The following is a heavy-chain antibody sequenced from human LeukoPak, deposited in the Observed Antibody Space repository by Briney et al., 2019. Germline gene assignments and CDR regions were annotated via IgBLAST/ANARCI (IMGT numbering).Heavy chain of an antibody. D-gene: IGHD1-26*01. Sequence: GGSLRLSCVVSGFTFNDYAMHWVRQIPENGLEWVSGISANSESIHYADSVRGRFTISRDNAKNSLYLQMNSLRAEDTAVYYCARGGGSYDYWGQGTLVTVSS. CDR2: ISANSESI. J-gene: IGHJ4*02. V-gene: IGHV3-9*01. CDR3: ARGGGSYDY. CDR1: GFTFNDYA.